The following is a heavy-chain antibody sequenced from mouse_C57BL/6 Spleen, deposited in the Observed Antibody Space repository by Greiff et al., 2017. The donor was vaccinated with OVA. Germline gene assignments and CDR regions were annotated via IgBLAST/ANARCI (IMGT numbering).Heavy chain of an antibody. V-gene: IGHV1-64*01. J-gene: IGHJ2*01. D-gene: IGHD2-3*01. CDR3: ARDDGYYVGY. Sequence: QVQLKQPGAELVKPGASVKLSCKASGYTFTSYWMHWVKQRPGQGLEWIGMIHPNSGSTNYNEKFKSKATLTVDKSSSTAYMQLSSLTSEDSAVYYCARDDGYYVGYWGQGTTLTVSS. CDR2: IHPNSGST. CDR1: GYTFTSYW.